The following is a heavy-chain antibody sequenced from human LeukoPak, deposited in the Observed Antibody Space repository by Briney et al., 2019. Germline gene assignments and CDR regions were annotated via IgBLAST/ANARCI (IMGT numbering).Heavy chain of an antibody. Sequence: SETLSLTCAVSGVSFSNYYWCWIRQSPGKGLEWVGEINYSGTPTYNPSLKSRVTISVDTSKNQFSLKLSPVTAADTAVYYCARAPYSSGWLYFDYWGQGTLVTVSS. CDR3: ARAPYSSGWLYFDY. V-gene: IGHV4-34*01. D-gene: IGHD6-19*01. J-gene: IGHJ4*02. CDR1: GVSFSNYY. CDR2: INYSGTP.